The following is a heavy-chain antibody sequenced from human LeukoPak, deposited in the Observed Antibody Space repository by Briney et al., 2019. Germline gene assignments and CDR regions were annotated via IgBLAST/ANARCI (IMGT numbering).Heavy chain of an antibody. J-gene: IGHJ4*02. Sequence: GASVKVSCKASGYTFTSYAMNWVRQAPGQGLEWMGWINTNTGNPTYAQGFTGRFVISLDTSVSTAYLQISSLKAEDTAVYYCAKIKPGGDYSGFDYWGQGTLVTVSS. CDR3: AKIKPGGDYSGFDY. CDR1: GYTFTSYA. CDR2: INTNTGNP. D-gene: IGHD4-17*01. V-gene: IGHV7-4-1*02.